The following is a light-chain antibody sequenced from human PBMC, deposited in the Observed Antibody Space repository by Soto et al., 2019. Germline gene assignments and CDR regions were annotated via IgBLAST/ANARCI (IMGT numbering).Light chain of an antibody. CDR3: QSYDSSLSGPYV. J-gene: IGLJ1*01. CDR1: NSNIGETH. V-gene: IGLV1-51*01. Sequence: QSVLTQPPSVSAAPGQKVTISCSGSNSNIGETHVSWYQQFPGTAPKLLIYDNDKRPSGIPDRFSGSKSGTSATLGITELQAEDEGDYYCQSYDSSLSGPYVFGTGTKVTVL. CDR2: DND.